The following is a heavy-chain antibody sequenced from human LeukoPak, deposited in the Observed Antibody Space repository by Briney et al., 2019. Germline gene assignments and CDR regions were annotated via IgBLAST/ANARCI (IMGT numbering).Heavy chain of an antibody. J-gene: IGHJ4*02. CDR1: GFTFDDYA. CDR3: AKSTNYDILTEFDY. V-gene: IGHV3-9*01. CDR2: ISWNSGSI. Sequence: PGGSLRLSCAASGFTFDDYAMHWVRQAPGKGLEWVSGISWNSGSIGYADSVKGRFTISSDNAKNSLYLQMNSLRAEDTALYYCAKSTNYDILTEFDYWGQGTLVTVSS. D-gene: IGHD3-9*01.